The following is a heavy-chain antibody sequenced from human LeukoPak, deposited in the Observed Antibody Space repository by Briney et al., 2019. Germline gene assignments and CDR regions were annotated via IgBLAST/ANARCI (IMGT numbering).Heavy chain of an antibody. CDR1: GYTFTRYY. Sequence: ASVKVSCKASGYTFTRYYMHWVRQAPGQGLEWMGWINPNSGGTNYAQKFQGRVTMTRDTSISTAYMELSSLRSEDTAVYYCARQLETWSGDTNGMDVWGQGTTVTVFS. D-gene: IGHD3-3*01. V-gene: IGHV1-2*02. J-gene: IGHJ6*02. CDR3: ARQLETWSGDTNGMDV. CDR2: INPNSGGT.